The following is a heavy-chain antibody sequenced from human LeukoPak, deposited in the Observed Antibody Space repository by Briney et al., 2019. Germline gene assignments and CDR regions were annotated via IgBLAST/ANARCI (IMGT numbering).Heavy chain of an antibody. CDR1: GYSFANNW. Sequence: GESLKISCQGSGYSFANNWIGWVRQMPGKGLEWMGIINPADSDTRYGPSLQGQVTISADKSISTAYLQWSSLKASDTAMYYCARGGSPDYWGQGTLVTVS. D-gene: IGHD6-13*01. J-gene: IGHJ4*02. V-gene: IGHV5-51*01. CDR2: INPADSDT. CDR3: ARGGSPDY.